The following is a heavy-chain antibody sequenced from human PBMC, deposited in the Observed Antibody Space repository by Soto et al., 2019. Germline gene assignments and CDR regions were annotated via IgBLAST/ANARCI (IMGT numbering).Heavy chain of an antibody. V-gene: IGHV3-48*01. CDR2: ISSSSSTI. J-gene: IGHJ4*02. CDR3: ARVGDGKQQLVMDFDY. Sequence: GGSLRLSCAASGFTFSSYSMNWVRQAPGKGLEWVSYISSSSSTIYYADSVKGRFTISRDNAKNSLYLQMNSLRAEDTAVYYCARVGDGKQQLVMDFDYWGQGTLVTVSS. D-gene: IGHD6-13*01. CDR1: GFTFSSYS.